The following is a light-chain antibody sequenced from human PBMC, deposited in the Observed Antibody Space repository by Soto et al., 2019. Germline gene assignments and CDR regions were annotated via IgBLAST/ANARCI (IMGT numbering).Light chain of an antibody. CDR2: HTS. Sequence: VMTQSPATLSVSPGERVILSCRASQSIGSNLAWCQQKPGQPPRLLIYHTSTRAPDIPPRFSGSGSGTEFTLTISSLQSEDFGIYCCQKCNHWPRCTFGKGTKLQIK. CDR1: QSIGSN. CDR3: QKCNHWPRCT. J-gene: IGKJ2*02. V-gene: IGKV3-15*01.